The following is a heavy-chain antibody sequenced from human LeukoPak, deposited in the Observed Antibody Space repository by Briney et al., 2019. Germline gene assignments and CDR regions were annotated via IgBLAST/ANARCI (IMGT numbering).Heavy chain of an antibody. CDR2: IRDGGDT. V-gene: IGHV3-23*01. Sequence: PGGSLRLSCEASAFTFSTYAMSWVRQAPGKGLEWVSVIRDGGDTYYADSVKGRFTISRDNSKNTLYLQMNSLRAEDTAVYYCAKSSIVGAIGVFDYWGQGTLVTVSA. CDR1: AFTFSTYA. CDR3: AKSSIVGAIGVFDY. J-gene: IGHJ4*02. D-gene: IGHD1-26*01.